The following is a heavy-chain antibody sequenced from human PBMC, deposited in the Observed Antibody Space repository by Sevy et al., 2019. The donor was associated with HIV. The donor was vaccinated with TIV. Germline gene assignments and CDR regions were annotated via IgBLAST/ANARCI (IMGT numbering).Heavy chain of an antibody. V-gene: IGHV3-74*01. Sequence: GGSLRLSCAASGFSFSRFWMHWVRQAPGKGLVWVSRINSDESSTSYADSVKGRFTISRDNARHTLFLQMNSLTVEDMAVYYCARRDGYTRRAFDMWGQGTMVTVSS. CDR3: ARRDGYTRRAFDM. CDR2: INSDESST. D-gene: IGHD5-12*01. J-gene: IGHJ3*02. CDR1: GFSFSRFW.